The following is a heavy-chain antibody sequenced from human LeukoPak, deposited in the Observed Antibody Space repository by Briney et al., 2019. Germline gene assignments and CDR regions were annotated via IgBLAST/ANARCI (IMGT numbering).Heavy chain of an antibody. CDR2: ISWNSGSI. CDR3: VATALEADY. V-gene: IGHV3-9*03. J-gene: IGHJ4*02. CDR1: GFTFDDYA. D-gene: IGHD4-17*01. Sequence: GGSLRLSCAASGFTFDDYAMHWVRQAPGKGLEWVSGISWNSGSIVYADSVKGRFTISRDNAKKSLYLQMNSLKPEDMALYYCVATALEADYWGQGTLVTVSS.